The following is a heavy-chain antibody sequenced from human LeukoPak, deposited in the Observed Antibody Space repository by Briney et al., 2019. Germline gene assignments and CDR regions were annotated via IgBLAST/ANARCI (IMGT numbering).Heavy chain of an antibody. CDR3: ARDVVAAAGTIFDY. D-gene: IGHD6-13*01. J-gene: IGHJ4*02. V-gene: IGHV3-48*02. Sequence: GGSLRLSCAASGFTFSSYSMNWVRQAPGKGLEWVSYISSSSSTIYYADSVKGRFTISRDNAKNSLYLQMDSLRDEDTAVYYCARDVVAAAGTIFDYWGQGTLVTVSS. CDR2: ISSSSSTI. CDR1: GFTFSSYS.